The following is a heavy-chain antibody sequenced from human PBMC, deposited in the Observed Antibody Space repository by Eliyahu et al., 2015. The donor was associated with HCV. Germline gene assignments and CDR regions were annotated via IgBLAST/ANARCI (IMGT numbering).Heavy chain of an antibody. Sequence: QVQLVESGGGVVQPGGSLRLSCVVSGFSFSAYNMHWVRQAPGKGVEWVAFIRYDGSNEKXGDXVKGRGTISRDNSKNTLYLEMNSLRDEDTAVYYCAKDRGSSWYGDLLDSWGQGTLVTVSS. J-gene: IGHJ5*01. CDR2: IRYDGSNE. CDR1: GFSFSAYN. D-gene: IGHD6-13*01. CDR3: AKDRGSSWYGDLLDS. V-gene: IGHV3-30*02.